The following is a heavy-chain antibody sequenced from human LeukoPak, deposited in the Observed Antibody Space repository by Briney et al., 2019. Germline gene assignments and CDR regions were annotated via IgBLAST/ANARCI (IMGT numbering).Heavy chain of an antibody. J-gene: IGHJ4*02. V-gene: IGHV4-59*01. Sequence: PSGTLSLTCTVSGGSISSYYWSWIRQPPGKGLEWIGYIYYSGSTNYNPSLKSRVTISVDTSKNQSSLKLSSVTAADTAVYYCAVGYCSGGSCYSPFDYWGQGTLVTVSS. CDR1: GGSISSYY. CDR2: IYYSGST. D-gene: IGHD2-15*01. CDR3: AVGYCSGGSCYSPFDY.